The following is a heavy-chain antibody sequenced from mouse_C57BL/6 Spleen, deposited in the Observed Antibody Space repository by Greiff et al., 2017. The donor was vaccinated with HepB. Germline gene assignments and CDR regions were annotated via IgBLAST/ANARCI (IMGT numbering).Heavy chain of an antibody. CDR3: ARGGGLFAY. J-gene: IGHJ3*01. CDR2: IDPSDSYT. V-gene: IGHV1-69*01. Sequence: VQLQQPGAELVMPGASVKLSCKASGYTFTSYWMHWVKQRPGQGLEWIGEIDPSDSYTNYNQKFKGKSTLTVDKSSSTAYMQLSSLTSEDSAVYYCARGGGLFAYWGQGTLVTVSA. D-gene: IGHD3-3*01. CDR1: GYTFTSYW.